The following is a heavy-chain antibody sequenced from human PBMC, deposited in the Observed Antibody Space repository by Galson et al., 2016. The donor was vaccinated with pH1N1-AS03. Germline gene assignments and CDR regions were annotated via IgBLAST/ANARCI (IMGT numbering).Heavy chain of an antibody. V-gene: IGHV3-48*04. Sequence: SLSLSCAASGFSFSSYSMSWVRQAPGKGLEWSSYISNDVNTMAYADSVKGRSTISRDNDKNALFLQMDSLRVEDSGLYYCARRTPFDVWGQGTRVTVSS. CDR2: ISNDVNTM. J-gene: IGHJ3*01. CDR3: ARRTPFDV. D-gene: IGHD2-15*01. CDR1: GFSFSSYS.